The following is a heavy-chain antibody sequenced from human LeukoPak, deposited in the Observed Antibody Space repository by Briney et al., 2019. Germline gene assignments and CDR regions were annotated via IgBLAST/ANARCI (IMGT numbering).Heavy chain of an antibody. D-gene: IGHD3-3*01. CDR2: IKQDGSEK. CDR3: ASIGDFWSGYYYYFDY. V-gene: IGHV3-7*01. CDR1: EFTFSTYW. J-gene: IGHJ4*02. Sequence: GGSLRLSCAASEFTFSTYWMSWVRQAPGKGLEWVADIKQDGSEKYYVHSVKGRFTISRQNAKNSLFLQMNSLRAEDTAVYYCASIGDFWSGYYYYFDYWGQGTLVTVSS.